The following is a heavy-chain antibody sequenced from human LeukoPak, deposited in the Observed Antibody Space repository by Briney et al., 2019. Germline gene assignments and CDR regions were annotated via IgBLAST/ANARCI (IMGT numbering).Heavy chain of an antibody. CDR2: ISGSGDNNDNT. CDR3: AKSGSTSWYLDY. CDR1: GFTFSSYA. Sequence: GGSLRLSCAASGFTFSSYAMSWVRQAPGKGLEWVSAISGSGDNNDNTYYADSVKGQFTISRDDSKNTLYLQMSSLRAEDAAVYYCAKSGSTSWYLDYWGQGTLVTVPS. D-gene: IGHD6-13*01. J-gene: IGHJ4*02. V-gene: IGHV3-23*01.